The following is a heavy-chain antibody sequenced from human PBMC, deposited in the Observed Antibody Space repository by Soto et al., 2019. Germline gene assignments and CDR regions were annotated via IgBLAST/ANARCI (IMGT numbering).Heavy chain of an antibody. CDR1: GFTFSSYA. CDR2: ISVSGGST. Sequence: HPGGSLRLSCAASGFTFSSYAMSWVRQAPGKGLEWVSAISVSGGSTYYADSVKGRFTISRDNSKNTLYLQMNSLRAEDTAVYYCAKDIVRSSSWYPTFDYWGQGTLVTVSS. V-gene: IGHV3-23*01. D-gene: IGHD6-13*01. J-gene: IGHJ4*02. CDR3: AKDIVRSSSWYPTFDY.